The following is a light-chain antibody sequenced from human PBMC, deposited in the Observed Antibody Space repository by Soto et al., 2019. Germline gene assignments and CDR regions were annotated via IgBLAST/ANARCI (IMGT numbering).Light chain of an antibody. CDR2: LGS. CDR1: QSLLHSNGYNY. V-gene: IGKV2-28*01. Sequence: DIVMTQSPLSLPVTPGEPASIPCRSSQSLLHSNGYNYLDWYLQKPGQSPQLMIYLGSNRASGVPDRFSSSGSVTDFTLKISRVEAEDFGVYYCMQALQTPATFGQGTQLEIK. J-gene: IGKJ5*01. CDR3: MQALQTPAT.